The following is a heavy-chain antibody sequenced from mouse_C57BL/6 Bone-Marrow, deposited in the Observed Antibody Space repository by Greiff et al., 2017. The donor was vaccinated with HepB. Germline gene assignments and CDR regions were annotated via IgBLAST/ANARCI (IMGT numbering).Heavy chain of an antibody. V-gene: IGHV5-4*01. Sequence: EVHLVESGGGLVKPGGSLKLSCAASGFTFSSYAMSWVRQTPEKRLEWVATISDGGSYTYYPDNVKGRFTISRDNAKNNLYLQMSHLKSEDTAMYYCARDRQYDYDEAWFAYWGQGTLVTVSA. CDR2: ISDGGSYT. D-gene: IGHD2-4*01. CDR1: GFTFSSYA. J-gene: IGHJ3*01. CDR3: ARDRQYDYDEAWFAY.